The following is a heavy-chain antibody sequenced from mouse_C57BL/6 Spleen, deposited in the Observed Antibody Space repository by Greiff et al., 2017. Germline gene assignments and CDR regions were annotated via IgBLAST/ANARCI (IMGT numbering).Heavy chain of an antibody. CDR1: GYAFTNYL. CDR3: ARCDYDGYWYFDV. Sequence: QVQLQQSGAELVRPGTSVKVSCKASGYAFTNYLIEWVKQRPGQGLEWIGVINPGSGGTNYNEKFKGKATLTADKSSSTAYMQLSSLTSEDSAVYFCARCDYDGYWYFDVWGTGTTVTVSS. D-gene: IGHD2-4*01. CDR2: INPGSGGT. J-gene: IGHJ1*03. V-gene: IGHV1-54*01.